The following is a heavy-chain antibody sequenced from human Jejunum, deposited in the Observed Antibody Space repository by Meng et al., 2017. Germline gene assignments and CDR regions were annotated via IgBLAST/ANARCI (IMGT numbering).Heavy chain of an antibody. V-gene: IGHV4-31*03. D-gene: IGHD2-15*01. J-gene: IGHJ5*02. CDR1: GGSISSVDYY. CDR2: IHYTGNA. CDR3: ARGVVAGAPYPGHWFDP. Sequence: QVLLQGSGPGLVKPLQTLSLTCTVSGGSISSVDYYWSWIRQHPGKGLEWIGSIHYTGNAYQNPSLKSRLTMSIDTSENQFSLKLSSVTAADTAVYYCARGVVAGAPYPGHWFDPWGQGTLVTVSS.